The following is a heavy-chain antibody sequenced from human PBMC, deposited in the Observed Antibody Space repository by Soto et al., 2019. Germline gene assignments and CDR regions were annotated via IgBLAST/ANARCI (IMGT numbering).Heavy chain of an antibody. Sequence: SSVKVSCKASGGTFSSYTISWVRQAPGQGLEWMGGLIPIFGTANYAQKFQGRVTITADESTNTAYMEPSSLRSEDTAEYYCATSITGMCRFERWGEVTLVTVSS. CDR2: LIPIFGTA. J-gene: IGHJ5*02. CDR1: GGTFSSYT. V-gene: IGHV1-69*13. CDR3: ATSITGMCRFER. D-gene: IGHD1-20*01.